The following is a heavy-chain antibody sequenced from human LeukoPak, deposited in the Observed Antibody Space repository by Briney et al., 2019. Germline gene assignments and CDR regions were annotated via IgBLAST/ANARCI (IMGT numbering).Heavy chain of an antibody. Sequence: GGSLRLSCVGSGFTFSNFWMHWVRQAPGKGPVWVSRISNNGITTTDADSVRGRSTISRDNAKNTAYLQMNSLRAEDTAVYYCARVQGHPPNGLDIWGQGTMVTVSS. V-gene: IGHV3-74*03. CDR1: GFTFSNFW. CDR3: ARVQGHPPNGLDI. D-gene: IGHD2-8*01. CDR2: ISNNGITT. J-gene: IGHJ3*02.